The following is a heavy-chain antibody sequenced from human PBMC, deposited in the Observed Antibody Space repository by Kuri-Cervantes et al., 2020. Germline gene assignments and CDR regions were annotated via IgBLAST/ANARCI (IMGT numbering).Heavy chain of an antibody. V-gene: IGHV3-30*02. CDR1: GFIFNDFG. J-gene: IGHJ4*02. Sequence: GGSLRLSCEASGFIFNDFGLEWVRQVPGKGLEWVAFIRYDGSDTFYADSVKGRFSISRDNSKNTLYLQMSSLRVEDTAIYYCYGDFRDCWGQGTLVTVSS. D-gene: IGHD4-17*01. CDR3: YGDFRDC. CDR2: IRYDGSDT.